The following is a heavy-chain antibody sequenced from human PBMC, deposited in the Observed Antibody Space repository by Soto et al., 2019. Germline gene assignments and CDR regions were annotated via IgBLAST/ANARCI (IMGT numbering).Heavy chain of an antibody. V-gene: IGHV3-23*01. D-gene: IGHD6-13*01. J-gene: IGHJ4*02. CDR2: ISGSGDST. CDR1: GFTFSSYA. CDR3: ARRGPGTYFDY. Sequence: EVQLLDSGGGLVQPGGSLRLSCAASGFTFSSYAMNWVRQAPGKGLEWVSVISGSGDSTYYADSVKGRFTISRDNSENTLYLQMNSLRTEDTAVYYCARRGPGTYFDYWGQGPLVTVSS.